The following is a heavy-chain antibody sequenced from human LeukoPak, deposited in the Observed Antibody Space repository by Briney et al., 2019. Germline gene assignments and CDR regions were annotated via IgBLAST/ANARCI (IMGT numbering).Heavy chain of an antibody. CDR3: ARRVHYYDTSGYSYYFDY. CDR2: INPNSGGT. V-gene: IGHV1-2*02. Sequence: GASVKVSCKASGYTFTGYYMHWVRQAPGQGLEWMGWINPNSGGTNYAQKFQGRVTMTRDTSISTAYMELSRLRSDDTAVYYCARRVHYYDTSGYSYYFDYWGQGTLVTVSS. D-gene: IGHD3-22*01. J-gene: IGHJ4*02. CDR1: GYTFTGYY.